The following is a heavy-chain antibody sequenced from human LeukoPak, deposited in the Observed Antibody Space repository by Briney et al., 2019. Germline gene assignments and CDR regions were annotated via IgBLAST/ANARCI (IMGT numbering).Heavy chain of an antibody. CDR2: IWSGGSIA. Sequence: PGGSLRLSCAASGFTFGDYGMQWVRQAPGKGLECLSVIWSGGSIADYAESVRGRFTISRDNSKNTVYLQMNSLRAEDTAIYFCTRVATAGTWTDYWGQGTLVTVSS. J-gene: IGHJ4*02. CDR3: TRVATAGTWTDY. D-gene: IGHD6-25*01. V-gene: IGHV3-33*03. CDR1: GFTFGDYG.